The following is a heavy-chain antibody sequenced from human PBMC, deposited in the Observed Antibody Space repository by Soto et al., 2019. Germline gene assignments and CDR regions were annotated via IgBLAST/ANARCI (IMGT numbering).Heavy chain of an antibody. V-gene: IGHV1-18*01. J-gene: IGHJ3*02. Sequence: QVQLVQSGAEVKKPGASVKVSCKASGDTFTSYGSSWVRQAPGQGLEWMGWISAYNGNTNYAQKLQGRVTMTTDTSTSTAYLELRSLRSDDAAVYYCAREGCSSTSCSGAFDIWGQGTMVTGSS. CDR2: ISAYNGNT. CDR3: AREGCSSTSCSGAFDI. D-gene: IGHD2-2*01. CDR1: GDTFTSYG.